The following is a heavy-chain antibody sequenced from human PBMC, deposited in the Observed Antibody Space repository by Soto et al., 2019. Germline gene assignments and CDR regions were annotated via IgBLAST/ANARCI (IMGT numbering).Heavy chain of an antibody. V-gene: IGHV4-4*07. CDR1: GGSFTGDY. CDR3: ARDLPPYDRRRPPTGAFED. D-gene: IGHD3-22*01. Sequence: QVQLQESGPGLVKPSETLSLTCSVSGGSFTGDYWSWIRQPAGKGLEWIGRVFGNGGGSPIYNPSLKNRVTLSVDKAKTQFSLKLTSVTAADTAVYYCARDLPPYDRRRPPTGAFEDWGQGVLVSVSS. CDR2: VFGNGGGSP. J-gene: IGHJ4*02.